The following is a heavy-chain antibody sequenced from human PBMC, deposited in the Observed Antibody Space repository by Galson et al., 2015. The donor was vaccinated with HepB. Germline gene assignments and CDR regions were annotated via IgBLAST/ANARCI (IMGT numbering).Heavy chain of an antibody. J-gene: IGHJ4*02. D-gene: IGHD2-15*01. Sequence: SLRLSCAASGFTFSSYDMHWVRQAPGKGLEWVAFIRYDGSNKYYADSVKGRFTISRDNSKNTLYLQMNSLRAEDTAVYYCAKALCSGGSCYPYYFDYWGQGTLVTVSS. CDR1: GFTFSSYD. CDR3: AKALCSGGSCYPYYFDY. CDR2: IRYDGSNK. V-gene: IGHV3-30*02.